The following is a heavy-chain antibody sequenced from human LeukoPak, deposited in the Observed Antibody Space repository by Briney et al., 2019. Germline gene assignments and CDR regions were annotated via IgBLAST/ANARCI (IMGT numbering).Heavy chain of an antibody. D-gene: IGHD3-10*01. Sequence: PGGSLRLSCAASGFPFSSYGMHWVRQAPGKGLEWVAAIWYDGSNKDYADSVKGRFTISRDNSKNTLYLQMNSLRAEDTAVYYCARVDGSGSYYYGMDVWGQGTTVTVSS. CDR3: ARVDGSGSYYYGMDV. V-gene: IGHV3-33*01. CDR2: IWYDGSNK. J-gene: IGHJ6*02. CDR1: GFPFSSYG.